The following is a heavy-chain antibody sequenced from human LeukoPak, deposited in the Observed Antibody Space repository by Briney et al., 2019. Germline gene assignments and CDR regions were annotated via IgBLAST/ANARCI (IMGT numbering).Heavy chain of an antibody. J-gene: IGHJ4*02. Sequence: SLTLTCPACGFTLSCNWMHWVRQPPGKELVWVTRNNSGGRSTSYADSVKGRFTISRDNAQNTLYLQMKSLRAEGTAVYYCARRDNFDYLGQGTLVTVCS. V-gene: IGHV3-74*01. D-gene: IGHD2-15*01. CDR1: GFTLSCNW. CDR3: ARRDNFDY. CDR2: NNSGGRST.